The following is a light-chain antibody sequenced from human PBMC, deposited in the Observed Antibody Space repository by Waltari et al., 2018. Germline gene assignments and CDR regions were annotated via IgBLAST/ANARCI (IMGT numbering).Light chain of an antibody. Sequence: TQPPSVSVAPGQTARISCDGNNIGSKNVHWYQQKPGQAPVLVVYDDGDRPSGIPERFSGSNSGNTATLTISRVDAGDEADYYCQVWDSGSDHYVFGTVTKVTVL. J-gene: IGLJ1*01. CDR1: NIGSKN. CDR3: QVWDSGSDHYV. CDR2: DDG. V-gene: IGLV3-21*02.